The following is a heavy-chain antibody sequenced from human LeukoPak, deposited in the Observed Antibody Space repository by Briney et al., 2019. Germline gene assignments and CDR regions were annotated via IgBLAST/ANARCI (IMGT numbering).Heavy chain of an antibody. CDR1: GASISSHY. J-gene: IGHJ4*02. D-gene: IGHD6-13*01. CDR3: AKGGESSLPLDY. V-gene: IGHV4-59*11. CDR2: ISFTGST. Sequence: SETLSLTCTVSGASISSHYWSWIRQPPGKGLKWIGLISFTGSTNYNPSLKSRVTTSVDTSKNQFSLKVSSVTAADTAVYYCAKGGESSLPLDYWGQGILVTVSS.